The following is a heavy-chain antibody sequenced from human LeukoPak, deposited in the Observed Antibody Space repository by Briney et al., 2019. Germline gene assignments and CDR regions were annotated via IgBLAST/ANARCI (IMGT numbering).Heavy chain of an antibody. CDR3: ARGTDDAFDI. CDR2: IYYSGST. Sequence: PSETLSLTCTVSGGSISSSTYYWGWIRQPPGKGLEWIGSIYYSGSTYYNPSLKSRVTMSVDTSKNQFSLKLSSVTAADTAVYYCARGTDDAFDIWGQGTMVTVSS. CDR1: GGSISSSTYY. V-gene: IGHV4-39*07. J-gene: IGHJ3*02.